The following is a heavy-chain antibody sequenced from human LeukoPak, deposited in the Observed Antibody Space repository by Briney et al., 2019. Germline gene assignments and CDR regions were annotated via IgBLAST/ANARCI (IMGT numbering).Heavy chain of an antibody. J-gene: IGHJ3*02. CDR2: IYHSGST. CDR1: GGSISSSNW. Sequence: PSETLSLTCAVSGGSISSSNWWSWVRQPPGKGLEWIGEIYHSGSTNYNPSLKSRVTISVDKSKNQFSLKLSSVAAADTAVYYCARGPTIFGYDAFDIWGQGTMVTVSS. V-gene: IGHV4-4*02. CDR3: ARGPTIFGYDAFDI. D-gene: IGHD3-3*01.